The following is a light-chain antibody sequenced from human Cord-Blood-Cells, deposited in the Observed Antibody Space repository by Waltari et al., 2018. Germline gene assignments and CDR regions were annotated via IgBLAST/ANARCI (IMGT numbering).Light chain of an antibody. CDR1: SSDVGGYNY. CDR2: DVS. J-gene: IGLJ2*01. V-gene: IGLV2-14*01. Sequence: QSALTQPASVSGSPGQSITIYCTGTSSDVGGYNYVTWYQQHPGKAPKLMIYDVSKRPSGVSNRFSGAKSGKPSSLTISGLQAEDEADYYCSSYTSSSTVVFGGGTKLTVL. CDR3: SSYTSSSTVV.